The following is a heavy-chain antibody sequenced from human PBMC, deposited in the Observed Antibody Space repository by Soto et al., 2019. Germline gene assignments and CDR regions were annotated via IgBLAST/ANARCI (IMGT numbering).Heavy chain of an antibody. V-gene: IGHV1-18*01. CDR2: ISAYNGNT. D-gene: IGHD1-26*01. J-gene: IGHJ4*02. CDR3: ARDYGMVAPSPLHY. Sequence: ASVKVSCKASGYTFTSYGISRVRQAPGQGLEWMGWISAYNGNTNYAQKLQGRVTMTTDTSTSTAYMALRSLRSDDTAVYYCARDYGMVAPSPLHYWGQGTLVTVSS. CDR1: GYTFTSYG.